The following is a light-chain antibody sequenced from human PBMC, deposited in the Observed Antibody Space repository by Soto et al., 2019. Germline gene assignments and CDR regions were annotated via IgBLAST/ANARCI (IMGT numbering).Light chain of an antibody. Sequence: DIQMTQSPSSLSASVGDRVTITCRASQSISSYLNWYQQKPGKAPKLLIYAASSLQSGVPSRFSGSGSGTDFTLTISSLQPEDFATYSCQQSYSGFTFGPGTKVDSK. J-gene: IGKJ3*01. CDR2: AAS. CDR1: QSISSY. V-gene: IGKV1-39*01. CDR3: QQSYSGFT.